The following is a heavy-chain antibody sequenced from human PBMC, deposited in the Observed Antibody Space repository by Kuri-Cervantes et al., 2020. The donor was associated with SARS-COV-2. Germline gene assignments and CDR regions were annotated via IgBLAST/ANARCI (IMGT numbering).Heavy chain of an antibody. CDR2: ISGSGGTT. D-gene: IGHD1-1*01. CDR3: AKGLDRKRYYYYMDV. Sequence: LSLTCEASGLTLSDYAMSWVRQAPGKGLQWVSGISGSGGTTYYSDSVRGRFTISRDNSKEMLYLDMNDVRGDDTAVYYCAKGLDRKRYYYYMDVWGKGTTVTVSS. CDR1: GLTLSDYA. J-gene: IGHJ6*03. V-gene: IGHV3-23*01.